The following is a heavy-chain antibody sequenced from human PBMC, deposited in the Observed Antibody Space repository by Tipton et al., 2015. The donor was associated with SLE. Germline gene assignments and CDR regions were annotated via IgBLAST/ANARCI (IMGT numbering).Heavy chain of an antibody. D-gene: IGHD1-26*01. CDR1: GGSITNHS. CDR3: ARTLGAIAHTVYDAFDI. CDR2: IHYSGTT. V-gene: IGHV4-59*11. J-gene: IGHJ3*02. Sequence: LRLSCTVSGGSITNHSWNWIRQPPGKGLEWIGYIHYSGTTHDNPSLKSRVTMSVEMSKNQFSLRLTSVTAADTAVYYCARTLGAIAHTVYDAFDIWGQGKMVTVSS.